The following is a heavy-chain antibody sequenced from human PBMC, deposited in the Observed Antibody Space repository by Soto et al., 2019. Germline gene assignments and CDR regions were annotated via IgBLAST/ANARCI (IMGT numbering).Heavy chain of an antibody. CDR2: IIPIFGTA. D-gene: IGHD3-22*01. CDR3: ARDGYYYDSSGYYYYFDY. V-gene: IGHV1-69*12. Sequence: QVQLVQSGAEVKKPGSSVKVSCKASGGTFSSYAISWVRQAPGQGLEWMGGIIPIFGTANYAQKFQGRVTIAAXXSTSTAYMELSSLRSEDTAVYYCARDGYYYDSSGYYYYFDYWGQGTLVTVSS. J-gene: IGHJ4*02. CDR1: GGTFSSYA.